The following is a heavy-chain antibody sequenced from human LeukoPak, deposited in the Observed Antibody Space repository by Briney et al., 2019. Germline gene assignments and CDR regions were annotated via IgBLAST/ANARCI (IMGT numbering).Heavy chain of an antibody. CDR3: ARFLIAAAGTVALDI. J-gene: IGHJ3*02. CDR2: FDPEDGET. V-gene: IGHV1-24*01. Sequence: ASVKVSCKVSGYTLTELSMHWVRQAPGKGLEWMGGFDPEDGETIYAQKFQGRVTMTEDTSTDTAYMELSSLRSEDTAVYYCARFLIAAAGTVALDIWGQGTMVTVSS. D-gene: IGHD6-13*01. CDR1: GYTLTELS.